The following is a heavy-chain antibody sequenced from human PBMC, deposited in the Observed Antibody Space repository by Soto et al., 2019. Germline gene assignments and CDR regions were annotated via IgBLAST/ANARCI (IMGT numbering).Heavy chain of an antibody. D-gene: IGHD6-6*01. J-gene: IGHJ4*02. CDR2: IYYSGST. CDR1: GGSISSSSYY. V-gene: IGHV4-39*01. Sequence: SETLSLTCTVSGGSISSSSYYWGWIRQPPGKGLEWIGSIYYSGSTYYNPSLKSRVTISVDTSKNQFSLKLSSVTAADTAVYYCARLNVKYSSSSGSRYFDYWGQGTLVTVSS. CDR3: ARLNVKYSSSSGSRYFDY.